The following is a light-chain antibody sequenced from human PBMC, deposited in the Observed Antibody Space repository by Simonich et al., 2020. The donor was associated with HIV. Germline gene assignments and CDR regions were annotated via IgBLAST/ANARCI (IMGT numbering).Light chain of an antibody. V-gene: IGLV2-14*01. CDR1: SRDGGGYNY. Sequence: QSALTHPASVSGFPGQSITISCTGTSRDGGGYNYGSWYQQHPGKAPKIMIYEVSKRPSGVSNRFSGSKSGITASLTIAGLQAEDEADYYCSSYTSSSTWVFGGGTKLTVL. J-gene: IGLJ3*02. CDR3: SSYTSSSTWV. CDR2: EVS.